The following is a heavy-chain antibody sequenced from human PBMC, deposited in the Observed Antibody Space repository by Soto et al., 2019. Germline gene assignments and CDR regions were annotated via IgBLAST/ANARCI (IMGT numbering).Heavy chain of an antibody. D-gene: IGHD1-1*01. J-gene: IGHJ4*02. CDR2: IWYDGSNK. CDR1: GFTFSSYG. V-gene: IGHV3-33*01. Sequence: GSLRLSCAASGFTFSSYGMHWVRQAPGKGLEWVAVIWYDGSNKYYADSVKGRFTISRDNSKNTLYLQMNSLRAEDTAVYYCAREREMATTYYFDYWGQGTLVTVSS. CDR3: AREREMATTYYFDY.